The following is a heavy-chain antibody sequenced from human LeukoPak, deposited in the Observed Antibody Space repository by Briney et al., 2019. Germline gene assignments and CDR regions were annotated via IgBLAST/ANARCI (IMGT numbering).Heavy chain of an antibody. J-gene: IGHJ4*02. CDR3: ARSAAAGRIVATFAY. CDR2: IDRSGVT. CDR1: GFTVHSNY. Sequence: GGSLRLSCAASGFTVHSNYMSWVRQAPGKGLEWVSVIDRSGVTHYADSVKGRFTISQDNSKNTLYLHMNSLRAEDTAVYYCARSAAAGRIVATFAYWGQGTLVTVSS. D-gene: IGHD5-12*01. V-gene: IGHV3-66*03.